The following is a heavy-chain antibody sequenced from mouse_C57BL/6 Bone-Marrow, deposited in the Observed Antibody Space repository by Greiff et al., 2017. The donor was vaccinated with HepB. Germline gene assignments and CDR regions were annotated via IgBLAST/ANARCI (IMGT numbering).Heavy chain of an antibody. Sequence: VQLKESGGDLVKPGGSLKLSCAASGFTFSSYGMSWVRQTPDKRLEWVATISSGGSYTYYPDSVKGRFTISRDNAKNTLYLQMSSLKSEDTAMYYCARHDGGFAYWGQGTLVTVSA. CDR3: ARHDGGFAY. V-gene: IGHV5-6*01. CDR2: ISSGGSYT. J-gene: IGHJ3*01. CDR1: GFTFSSYG.